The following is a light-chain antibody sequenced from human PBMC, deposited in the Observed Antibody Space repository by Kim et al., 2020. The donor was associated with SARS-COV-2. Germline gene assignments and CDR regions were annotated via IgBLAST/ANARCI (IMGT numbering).Light chain of an antibody. J-gene: IGLJ3*02. CDR3: CSFTSSSTLV. V-gene: IGLV2-14*03. CDR2: DVT. Sequence: GQSITISCTGTSNDSGGYNYVSWYQHHPGKAPKLIITDVTKRPSGVSNRFSGSKSGNTASLTISGLQTEDEADYYCCSFTSSSTLVFGGGTKLTVL. CDR1: SNDSGGYNY.